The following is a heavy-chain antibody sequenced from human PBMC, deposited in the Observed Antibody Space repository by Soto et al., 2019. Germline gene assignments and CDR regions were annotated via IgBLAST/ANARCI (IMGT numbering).Heavy chain of an antibody. V-gene: IGHV3-30-3*01. CDR1: GFTFSSYA. D-gene: IGHD6-13*01. CDR3: RAYSSSGAYYYGMDV. Sequence: GGSLRLSCAASGFTFSSYAMHWVRQAPSKGLEWVAVISYDGSNKYYADSVKGRFTISRDNSKNTLYLQMNSLRAEDTAVYYCRAYSSSGAYYYGMDVWGQGTTVTVSS. J-gene: IGHJ6*02. CDR2: ISYDGSNK.